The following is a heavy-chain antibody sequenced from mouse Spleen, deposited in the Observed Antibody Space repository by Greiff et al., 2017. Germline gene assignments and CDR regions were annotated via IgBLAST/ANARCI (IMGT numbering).Heavy chain of an antibody. CDR3: AALYEGFDY. Sequence: VKLVESGAELARPGASVKLSCKASGYTFTSYGISWMKQRTGQGLEWIGEIYPRSGNTYYNEKFKGKATLTADKSSSTAYMELRSLTSEDSAVYFCAALYEGFDYWGQGTTLTVSS. CDR2: IYPRSGNT. CDR1: GYTFTSYG. D-gene: IGHD1-1*01. J-gene: IGHJ2*01. V-gene: IGHV1-81*01.